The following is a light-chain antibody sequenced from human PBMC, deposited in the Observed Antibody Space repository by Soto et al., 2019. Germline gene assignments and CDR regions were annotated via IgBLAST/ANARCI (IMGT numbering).Light chain of an antibody. CDR1: TNDVGGYNY. Sequence: QSALTQSASVSGSPGQSITISCSGTTNDVGGYNYVSWYQQHPGKAPKLLIYGVTDRPSGVSSRFSGSKSGNAASLTISGLQAEDEGDYYCSSYTSSYTWIFGGGTKVTVL. V-gene: IGLV2-14*03. CDR3: SSYTSSYTWI. J-gene: IGLJ3*02. CDR2: GVT.